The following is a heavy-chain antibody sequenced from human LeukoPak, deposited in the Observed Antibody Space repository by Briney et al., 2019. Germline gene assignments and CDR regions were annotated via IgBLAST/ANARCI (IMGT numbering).Heavy chain of an antibody. CDR1: GYTFTSYA. J-gene: IGHJ6*03. CDR2: INTNTGNP. CDR3: ARALAVGGSYYYYMDV. Sequence: ASVKVSCKASGYTFTSYAMNWVRQAPGQGLEWMGWINTNTGNPTYAQGFTGRFVFSLDTSVSTAYLQISSLKVEDTAVYYCARALAVGGSYYYYMDVWGKGTTVAVSS. D-gene: IGHD6-19*01. V-gene: IGHV7-4-1*02.